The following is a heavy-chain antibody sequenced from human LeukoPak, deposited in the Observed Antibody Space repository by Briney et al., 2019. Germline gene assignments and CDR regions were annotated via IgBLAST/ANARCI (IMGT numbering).Heavy chain of an antibody. CDR1: GDSVSNYF. J-gene: IGHJ4*02. CDR3: ARILAGHSDIFTGLPTRYFDF. Sequence: SEALSLTCTVSGDSVSNYFWGWLRQPPRKGLEWMGYVHSRGCTNYNPSLKSRLSISVDTSENQISLKVNSVTAEDTAVYYCARILAGHSDIFTGLPTRYFDFWGQGILVTVSS. V-gene: IGHV4-59*02. CDR2: VHSRGCT. D-gene: IGHD3-9*01.